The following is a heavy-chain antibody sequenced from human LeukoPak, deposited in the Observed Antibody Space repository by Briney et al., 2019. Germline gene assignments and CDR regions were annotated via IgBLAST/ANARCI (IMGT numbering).Heavy chain of an antibody. CDR2: IKQDGSEK. D-gene: IGHD2-2*02. CDR3: AKVRGEYQLLYGYNWFDP. Sequence: GGSLGLSCAASGFTFSSYWMSWVRQAPGKGLEWVANIKQDGSEKYHVDSVKGRFTISRDNAKNSLYLQMNSLRAEDTAVYYCAKVRGEYQLLYGYNWFDPWGQGTLVTVSS. J-gene: IGHJ5*02. CDR1: GFTFSSYW. V-gene: IGHV3-7*01.